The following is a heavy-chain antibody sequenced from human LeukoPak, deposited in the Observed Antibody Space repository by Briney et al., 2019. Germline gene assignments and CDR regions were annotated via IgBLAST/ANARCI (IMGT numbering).Heavy chain of an antibody. V-gene: IGHV3-23*01. CDR1: GFTFSSYA. Sequence: PGGSLRLSCAASGFTFSSYAMSWVRQAPGKGLEWVSAISGSGGSTYYADSVKGRFTISRDNSKNILYLQMNSLRAEDTAVYYCAKDSQEYDSSGYYSPFDYWGQGTLVTVSS. CDR3: AKDSQEYDSSGYYSPFDY. D-gene: IGHD3-22*01. J-gene: IGHJ4*02. CDR2: ISGSGGST.